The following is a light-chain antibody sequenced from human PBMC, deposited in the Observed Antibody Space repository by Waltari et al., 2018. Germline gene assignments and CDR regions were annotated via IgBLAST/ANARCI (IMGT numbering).Light chain of an antibody. V-gene: IGLV2-14*01. J-gene: IGLJ2*01. Sequence: QSALTQPASVSGSPGQSITISCTGTSSDVGGYNHFSWFQQDPGKVPKLIIYDVIERPSGGIHRFSGSKAGNTASLTISGVQAEDETDYYCSSYTNRNTLIVGGGTKLTVL. CDR3: SSYTNRNTLI. CDR2: DVI. CDR1: SSDVGGYNH.